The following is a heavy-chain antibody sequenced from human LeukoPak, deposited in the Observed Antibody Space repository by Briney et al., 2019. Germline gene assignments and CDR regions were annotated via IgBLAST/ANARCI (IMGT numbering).Heavy chain of an antibody. CDR3: AREGSSWFGYYYMDV. Sequence: SETLSLTCTVSGDSISTSNSYWGWIRQPPGKGLEWIGSIYYSGNTYYNASLKSRVTISVDTSKNQFSLKLSSVTAADTAVYYCAREGSSWFGYYYMDVWGKGTTVTISS. CDR2: IYYSGNT. CDR1: GDSISTSNSY. D-gene: IGHD6-13*01. J-gene: IGHJ6*03. V-gene: IGHV4-39*07.